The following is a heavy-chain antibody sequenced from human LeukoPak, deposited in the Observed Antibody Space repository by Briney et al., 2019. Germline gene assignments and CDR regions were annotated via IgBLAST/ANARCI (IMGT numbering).Heavy chain of an antibody. Sequence: HSGGSLRLSCAASGFTFKSYAMTWVRQAPGKGLEWVSGISGSAGSTYYADAVKGRFTISRYNSKNTLYLQMNSLRVEDTAVYYCAKDFRTHHGRSGNWFDPWGQGTLVTVSS. D-gene: IGHD1-14*01. CDR2: ISGSAGST. J-gene: IGHJ5*02. CDR1: GFTFKSYA. V-gene: IGHV3-23*01. CDR3: AKDFRTHHGRSGNWFDP.